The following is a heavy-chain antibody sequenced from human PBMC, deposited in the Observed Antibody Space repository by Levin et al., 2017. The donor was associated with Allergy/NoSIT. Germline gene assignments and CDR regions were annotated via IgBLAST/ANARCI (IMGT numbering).Heavy chain of an antibody. D-gene: IGHD6-13*01. Sequence: RSGGSLRLPCAASGFTFSTYAMSWVRQAPGKGLEWVSVISAGGGNTNYAASVTGRFTISRDNSKDTLYLQMNSLTAEDTAVYYCAKAGSSWYIEIDHWGQGTLVTVSS. CDR1: GFTFSTYA. V-gene: IGHV3-23*01. CDR2: ISAGGGNT. CDR3: AKAGSSWYIEIDH. J-gene: IGHJ4*02.